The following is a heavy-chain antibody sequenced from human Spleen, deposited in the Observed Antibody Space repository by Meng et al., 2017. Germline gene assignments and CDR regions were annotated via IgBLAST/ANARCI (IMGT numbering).Heavy chain of an antibody. V-gene: IGHV3-33*06. CDR3: AKQRDSNGWSGSFDS. Sequence: VQLVQSRAEVTKPGPSVKVSCKASGYTFTSYYMHWVRQAPGKGLEWVAFIWHDGTNKYYADSVKGRFTISRDNLKNTLYLQMNSLRTEDTAVYYCAKQRDSNGWSGSFDSWGQGTLVTVSS. CDR1: GYTFTSYY. D-gene: IGHD6-19*01. J-gene: IGHJ4*02. CDR2: IWHDGTNK.